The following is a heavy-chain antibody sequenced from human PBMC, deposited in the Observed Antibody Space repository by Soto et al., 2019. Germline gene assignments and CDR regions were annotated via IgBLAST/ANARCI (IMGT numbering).Heavy chain of an antibody. D-gene: IGHD1-26*01. V-gene: IGHV4-34*01. CDR3: ARQIGGSYYYYYYGMDV. CDR2: INHSGST. Sequence: SETLSLTCAVYGGSFSGYYWSWIRQPPGKGLEWIGEINHSGSTNYNPSLKSRVTISVDTSKNQFSLKLSSVTAADTAVYYCARQIGGSYYYYYYGMDVWGQGTTVT. CDR1: GGSFSGYY. J-gene: IGHJ6*02.